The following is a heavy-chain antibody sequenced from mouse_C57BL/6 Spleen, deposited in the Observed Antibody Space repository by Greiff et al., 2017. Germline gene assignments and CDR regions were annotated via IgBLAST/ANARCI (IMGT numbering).Heavy chain of an antibody. Sequence: EVMLVESGGDLVKPGGSLKLSCAASGFTFSSYGMSWVRQTPDKRLEWVATISSGGSYTYYPDSVKGRFTISRDNAKNTLYLHMSSLKSEDTAMYYCARHPTGTDYVDYWGQGTTLTVSS. D-gene: IGHD4-1*02. CDR3: ARHPTGTDYVDY. V-gene: IGHV5-6*01. J-gene: IGHJ2*01. CDR2: ISSGGSYT. CDR1: GFTFSSYG.